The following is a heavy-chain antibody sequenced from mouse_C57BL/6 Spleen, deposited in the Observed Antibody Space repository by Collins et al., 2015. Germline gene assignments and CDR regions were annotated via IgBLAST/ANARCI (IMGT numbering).Heavy chain of an antibody. Sequence: QVHLQQSGAELVKPGASVKMSCKASGYTFTTYPIEWMKQNHGKSLEWIGNFHPYSDDTKYNEKFKGKATLTIEKSSSTVYLELSRLTSDDSALYFCARGSNYDFAMDYWGQGTSVTVSS. V-gene: IGHV1-47*01. D-gene: IGHD2-5*01. CDR3: ARGSNYDFAMDY. CDR2: FHPYSDDT. CDR1: GYTFTTYP. J-gene: IGHJ4*01.